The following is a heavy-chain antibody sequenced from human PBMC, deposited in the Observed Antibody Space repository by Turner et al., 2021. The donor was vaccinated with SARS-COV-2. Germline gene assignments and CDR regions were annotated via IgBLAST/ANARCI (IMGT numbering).Heavy chain of an antibody. CDR3: AKQGGPYCSGGSCYLHYFDY. CDR2: ISYDGGNK. J-gene: IGHJ4*02. V-gene: IGHV3-30*18. CDR1: GFPFSSYG. Sequence: QVQLVESGGGVVQPWRSLRVSFAASGFPFSSYGMHWVRQGPGKGLEWVAVISYDGGNKYYADSVKGRITIARDNSKNTLYLQMNSLRAEDTAVYYCAKQGGPYCSGGSCYLHYFDYWGQGTLVTVSS. D-gene: IGHD2-15*01.